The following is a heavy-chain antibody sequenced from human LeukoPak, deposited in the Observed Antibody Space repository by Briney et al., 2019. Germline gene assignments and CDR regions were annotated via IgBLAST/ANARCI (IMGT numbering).Heavy chain of an antibody. J-gene: IGHJ4*02. Sequence: GGSLRLSCAASGFTFSTYAMTWVRQAPGTGLEWVSGISGSGSSTYYADSVKGRFTISRDNSKNTLYLQMNSLRAEDTAVYYCARVNVDTAMAFDYWGQGTLVTVSS. D-gene: IGHD5-18*01. CDR2: ISGSGSST. V-gene: IGHV3-23*01. CDR3: ARVNVDTAMAFDY. CDR1: GFTFSTYA.